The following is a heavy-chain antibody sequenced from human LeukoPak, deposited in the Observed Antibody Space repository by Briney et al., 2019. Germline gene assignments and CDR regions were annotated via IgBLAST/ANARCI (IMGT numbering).Heavy chain of an antibody. V-gene: IGHV4-4*07. CDR1: GGSISPYY. D-gene: IGHD3-3*01. J-gene: IGHJ5*02. Sequence: PSETLSLTCTVSGGSISPYYWSWIRQPAGKGLEWIGRIYTTGSTNYNPSLKSRVTMSVDTSRNQFSLKLSSVTAADTAVYYRARLWSEGNWENWFDPWGQGTLVTVSS. CDR2: IYTTGST. CDR3: ARLWSEGNWENWFDP.